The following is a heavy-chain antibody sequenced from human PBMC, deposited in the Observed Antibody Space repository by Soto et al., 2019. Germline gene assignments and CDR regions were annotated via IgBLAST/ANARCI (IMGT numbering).Heavy chain of an antibody. V-gene: IGHV4-59*08. CDR3: ARQMIYCTNGACYNNWFDP. Sequence: QVQLQESGPGLVKPSETLSLTCTVSGGSISSYYWSWIRQPPGKGLEWIGYIYYSGSTNYNPSLKSRVTISVDTSKNQFSLKLSSVTAADTAVYYCARQMIYCTNGACYNNWFDPWGQGTLVTVSS. D-gene: IGHD2-8*01. CDR1: GGSISSYY. J-gene: IGHJ5*02. CDR2: IYYSGST.